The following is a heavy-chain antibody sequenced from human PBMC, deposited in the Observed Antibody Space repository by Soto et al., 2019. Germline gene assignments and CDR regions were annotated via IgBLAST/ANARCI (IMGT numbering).Heavy chain of an antibody. Sequence: EVQLLESGGGLVQPGGSLRLSCVGSGFTFNSYTMSWVRQAPGKGLEWVSVISGSGGLTYYADSVKGRFTISRDNSRNTVYLQMNSLRAEDTAIYFCEKSVPNTFPNFDCWGQGTLVTVSS. D-gene: IGHD2-2*01. CDR3: EKSVPNTFPNFDC. J-gene: IGHJ4*02. V-gene: IGHV3-23*01. CDR1: GFTFNSYT. CDR2: ISGSGGLT.